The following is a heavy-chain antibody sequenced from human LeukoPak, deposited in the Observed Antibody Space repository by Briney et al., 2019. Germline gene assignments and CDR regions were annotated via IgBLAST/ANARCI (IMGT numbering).Heavy chain of an antibody. J-gene: IGHJ5*02. CDR1: GGXX. CDR2: IYHSAST. CDR3: ARDGRYCSTTSCQGWFDP. Sequence: GGXXWNWIRQXRGKGLEWIGYIYHSASTNYNPSLKSRVTISVDTSKNQFSLKLNSVTAADTAVYYCARDGRYCSTTSCQGWFDPWGQGTLVTVSS. D-gene: IGHD2-2*01. V-gene: IGHV4-31*02.